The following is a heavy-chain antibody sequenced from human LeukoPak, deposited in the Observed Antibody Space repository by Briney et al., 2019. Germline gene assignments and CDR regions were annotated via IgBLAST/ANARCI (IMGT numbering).Heavy chain of an antibody. CDR2: FDPEDGET. Sequence: ASVKVSCKVSGYTLTELSMHWVRQAPGKGLEWMGGFDPEDGETIYAQKLQGRVTMTTDTSTSTAYMELRSLRSDDTAVYYCARGTLSYYYYGMDVWGQGTTVTVSS. CDR1: GYTLTELS. J-gene: IGHJ6*02. V-gene: IGHV1-24*01. CDR3: ARGTLSYYYYGMDV.